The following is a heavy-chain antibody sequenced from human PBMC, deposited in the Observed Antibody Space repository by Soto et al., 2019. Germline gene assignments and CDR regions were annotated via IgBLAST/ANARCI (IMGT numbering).Heavy chain of an antibody. CDR3: ARGDYDSSGYYTYALDI. Sequence: SETLSLTCTVSGGSISSGGYYWSWIRQHPGKGLEWIGYIYYSGSTYYNPSLKSRVTISVDTSKNQFSLKLSSVTAADTAVYYCARGDYDSSGYYTYALDIWGQGTMVTV. D-gene: IGHD3-22*01. J-gene: IGHJ3*02. CDR1: GGSISSGGYY. CDR2: IYYSGST. V-gene: IGHV4-31*03.